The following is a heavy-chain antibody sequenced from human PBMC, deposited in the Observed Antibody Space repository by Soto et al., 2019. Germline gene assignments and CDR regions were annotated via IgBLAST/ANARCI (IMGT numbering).Heavy chain of an antibody. V-gene: IGHV3-30*18. CDR3: AKDRRITGTSWPIDY. CDR1: GFTFSNYG. CDR2: ISYDGYNK. D-gene: IGHD1-20*01. Sequence: PGGSLRLSCAASGFTFSNYGMHWVRQAPGKGLEWVAVISYDGYNKYYADSVKGRFTISRDNSKNTLYLQMNSLSGEDTAVYYCAKDRRITGTSWPIDYWGQGTLVTVSS. J-gene: IGHJ4*02.